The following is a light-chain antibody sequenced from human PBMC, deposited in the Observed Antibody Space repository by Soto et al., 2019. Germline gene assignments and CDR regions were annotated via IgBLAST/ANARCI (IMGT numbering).Light chain of an antibody. J-gene: IGKJ1*01. V-gene: IGKV2-30*01. CDR1: QSPLYSDGNTY. Sequence: DVVMTQSPLSLPVTLGQPASISCRSSQSPLYSDGNTYLSWFQQRPGQSPRRLIYKVSNRDSGVPDRFSGSGSGTDFTLKISRVEAEDVGVYYCMQGTQWPWTFGQGTKVEIK. CDR3: MQGTQWPWT. CDR2: KVS.